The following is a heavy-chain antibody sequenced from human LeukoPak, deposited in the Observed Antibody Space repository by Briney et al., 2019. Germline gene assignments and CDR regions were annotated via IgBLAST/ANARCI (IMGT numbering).Heavy chain of an antibody. CDR1: GYSFANNW. CDR3: ATCSGGWFEGPHY. D-gene: IGHD2-15*01. CDR2: IYPGDSDT. Sequence: GESLKISCKGSGYSFANNWIGWVRQTPGKGLEWMGIIYPGDSDTKYSPPFQGQVTISGDKSISTAYLQWTSLKASGTAIYYCATCSGGWFEGPHYWGQGTPLTVSA. J-gene: IGHJ4*02. V-gene: IGHV5-51*01.